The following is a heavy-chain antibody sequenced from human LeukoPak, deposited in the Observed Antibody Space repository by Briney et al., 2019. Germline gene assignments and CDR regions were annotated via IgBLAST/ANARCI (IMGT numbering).Heavy chain of an antibody. Sequence: GGSLRLSCAASGFTFSSYAMSWVRQAPGKGLEWGSAISGSGGSTYYADSVKGRFTISRDNSKNTLYLQMNSLRAEDTAVYYCAKSWGIAAAGTGFDYWGQGTLVTVSS. CDR1: GFTFSSYA. V-gene: IGHV3-23*01. D-gene: IGHD6-13*01. CDR3: AKSWGIAAAGTGFDY. CDR2: ISGSGGST. J-gene: IGHJ4*02.